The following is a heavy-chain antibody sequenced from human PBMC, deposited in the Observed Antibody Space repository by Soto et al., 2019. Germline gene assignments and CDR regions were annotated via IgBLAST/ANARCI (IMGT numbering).Heavy chain of an antibody. CDR1: GYTFTSYD. J-gene: IGHJ4*02. D-gene: IGHD1-26*01. Sequence: QVQLVQSGAEVKKPGASVKVSCKASGYTFTSYDINWVRQATGQGLEWMGWMNNNSGNTGYAQKFQGRVTMTRNNPTSTVYSDLSSLRSDDTAVYYYARAGTSVPFDYWGQGTLVTVSS. CDR3: ARAGTSVPFDY. V-gene: IGHV1-8*01. CDR2: MNNNSGNT.